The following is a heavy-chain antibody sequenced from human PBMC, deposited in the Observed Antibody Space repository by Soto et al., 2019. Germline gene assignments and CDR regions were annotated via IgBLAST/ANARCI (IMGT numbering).Heavy chain of an antibody. CDR2: IYYSGST. V-gene: IGHV4-31*03. CDR1: GGSSSGGGYY. CDR3: ARVKLVCSSTSCYDGYYYYGMDV. J-gene: IGHJ6*02. D-gene: IGHD2-2*01. Sequence: SETLSLTCTVAGGSSSGGGYYWSWIRQHPGKGLEWIGYIYYSGSTYYNPSLKSRVTISVDTSKNQFSLKLSSVTAADTAVYYCARVKLVCSSTSCYDGYYYYGMDVWGQGTTVTVSS.